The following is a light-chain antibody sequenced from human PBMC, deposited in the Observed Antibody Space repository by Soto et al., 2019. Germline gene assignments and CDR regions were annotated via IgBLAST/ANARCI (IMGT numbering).Light chain of an antibody. CDR2: GAS. V-gene: IGKV3-15*01. CDR3: QQYNNWPPWT. Sequence: EIVMTQSPGTLSVSPGERATLSCRASQSVSGKLAWYQQKPGQAPRLLIYGASTRATGIPARFSGSGSGTEFTLTISSLQSEDFAVYYCQQYNNWPPWTFGQGTKVEIK. CDR1: QSVSGK. J-gene: IGKJ1*01.